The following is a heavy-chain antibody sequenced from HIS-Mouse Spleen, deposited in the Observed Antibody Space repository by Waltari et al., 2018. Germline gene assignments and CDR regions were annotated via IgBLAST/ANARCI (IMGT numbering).Heavy chain of an antibody. CDR2: IYTSGST. CDR3: ARDFHDFWSGYYGGDKKHDAFDI. V-gene: IGHV4-4*07. J-gene: IGHJ3*02. CDR1: GGSISSYY. Sequence: QVQLQESGPGLVKPSATLSLTCTVSGGSISSYYWSWIRQPAGQGPEWLGRIYTSGSTNYNPSLKSRVTMSVDTSKNQFSLKLSSVTAADTAVYYCARDFHDFWSGYYGGDKKHDAFDIWGQGTMVTVSS. D-gene: IGHD3-3*01.